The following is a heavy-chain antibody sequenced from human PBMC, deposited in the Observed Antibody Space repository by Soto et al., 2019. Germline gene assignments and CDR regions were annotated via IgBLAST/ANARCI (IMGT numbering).Heavy chain of an antibody. V-gene: IGHV3-23*01. Sequence: GGSLRLSCAVSGFTFSAYAMSWVRQAPGKGLDWVSGISGSGSSTYHADSARGRFTISRDNSKNTLYLQMNSLRAEDTAVYYCARITGVSTNDPEVEMATNSDYWGQGTLVTVSS. CDR1: GFTFSAYA. CDR2: ISGSGSST. J-gene: IGHJ4*02. CDR3: ARITGVSTNDPEVEMATNSDY. D-gene: IGHD5-12*01.